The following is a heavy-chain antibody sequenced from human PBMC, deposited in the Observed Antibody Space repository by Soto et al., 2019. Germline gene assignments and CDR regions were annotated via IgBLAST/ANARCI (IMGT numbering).Heavy chain of an antibody. J-gene: IGHJ4*02. CDR2: IYYSGST. CDR3: AALGYCSGGSYYVFDF. D-gene: IGHD2-15*01. Sequence: SETLSLTCTVSGGSISSYYWSWIRQPPGKGLKRIGYIYYSGSTNYNPSLKSRVTISVDTSKNQFSLKLSSVTAADTAVYYCAALGYCSGGSYYVFDFWGQGTLVTVSS. CDR1: GGSISSYY. V-gene: IGHV4-59*01.